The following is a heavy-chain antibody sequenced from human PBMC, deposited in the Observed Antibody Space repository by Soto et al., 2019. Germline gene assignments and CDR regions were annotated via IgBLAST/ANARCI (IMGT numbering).Heavy chain of an antibody. J-gene: IGHJ4*02. V-gene: IGHV1-69*13. CDR2: IIPIFGTA. CDR3: ARGAAYCGGDCYSSSFDY. CDR1: GGTFSSYA. D-gene: IGHD2-21*02. Sequence: SVKVSCKASGGTFSSYAISWVRQAPGQGLEWMGGIIPIFGTANYAQKFQGRVTITADESTSTAYMELSSLRSEDTAVYYCARGAAYCGGDCYSSSFDYWGQGTLVTVSS.